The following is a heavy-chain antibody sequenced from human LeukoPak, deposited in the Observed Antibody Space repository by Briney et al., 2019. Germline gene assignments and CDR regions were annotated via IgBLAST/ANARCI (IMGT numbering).Heavy chain of an antibody. Sequence: PGGSLRLSCAASGFTFSSYSMNWVRQAPGKGLEWVSYISTSSSTSSTIYYADSVKGRFTISRDNAKNSLYLQMNSLRAEDTAVYYCASSRGGGINIFGTPRPAFDPWGQGTLVTVPS. CDR3: ASSRGGGINIFGTPRPAFDP. V-gene: IGHV3-48*01. J-gene: IGHJ5*02. D-gene: IGHD3-3*02. CDR1: GFTFSSYS. CDR2: ISTSSSTSSTI.